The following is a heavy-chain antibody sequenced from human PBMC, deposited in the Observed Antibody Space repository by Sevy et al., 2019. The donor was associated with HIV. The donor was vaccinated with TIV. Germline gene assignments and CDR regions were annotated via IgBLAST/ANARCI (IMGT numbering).Heavy chain of an antibody. J-gene: IGHJ3*02. Sequence: GGSLRLSCAASGFVFSSYAMHWVRQAPGKGLEWVAVISYDGSNKDYADSVKGRFTISGDNSNSALYLQMNSLRAEDTAVYDCAGESRIMMLGQVYDGFDIWGQGTMVTVSS. CDR1: GFVFSSYA. CDR3: AGESRIMMLGQVYDGFDI. V-gene: IGHV3-30*04. CDR2: ISYDGSNK. D-gene: IGHD3-16*01.